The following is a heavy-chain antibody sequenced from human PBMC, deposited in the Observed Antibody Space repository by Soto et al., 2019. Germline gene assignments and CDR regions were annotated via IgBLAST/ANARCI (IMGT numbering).Heavy chain of an antibody. D-gene: IGHD2-15*01. J-gene: IGHJ6*02. CDR1: GFTFSSYA. V-gene: IGHV3-30-3*01. CDR2: ISYDGNKK. Sequence: QVQLVESGGGVVQPGRSQRLSCAASGFTFSSYAMYWVRQAPGKGLEWVAVISYDGNKKYYADSVKGRFTISRDNSKNTLYLQRNSLRAEDTAVYYWARAGCDGGSCYTLVGLRYGMDVWGQGTTVTVSS. CDR3: ARAGCDGGSCYTLVGLRYGMDV.